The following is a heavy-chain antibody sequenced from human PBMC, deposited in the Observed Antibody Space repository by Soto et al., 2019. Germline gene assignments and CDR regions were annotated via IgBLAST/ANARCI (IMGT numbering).Heavy chain of an antibody. CDR3: ARRGSMYSYPDSWSGIDFDY. CDR1: GFSVSNYW. Sequence: GESLKISCKGSGFSVSNYWIGWVRQMPGKGLEWMGIIYPGDSDTTYSPSFQGQVTLSADKSINTAYLQWSSLKASDTAMYYCARRGSMYSYPDSWSGIDFDYWGQGTLVTVSS. J-gene: IGHJ4*02. V-gene: IGHV5-51*01. CDR2: IYPGDSDT. D-gene: IGHD3-3*01.